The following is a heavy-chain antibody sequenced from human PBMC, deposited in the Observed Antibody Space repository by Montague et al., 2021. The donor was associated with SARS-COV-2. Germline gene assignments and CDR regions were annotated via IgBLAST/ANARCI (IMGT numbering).Heavy chain of an antibody. CDR3: ARDYSHCSGGSCVFDY. J-gene: IGHJ4*02. V-gene: IGHV4-4*07. Sequence: SETLSLTCTVSGGSISNYYWSWIRQPAGKGLEWIGRIYSSGSTNXNPSLKSRISMSVDTSKNQFSLKLSSVTAADTAIYYCARDYSHCSGGSCVFDYWGQGPLVTVSS. D-gene: IGHD2-15*01. CDR1: GGSISNYY. CDR2: IYSSGST.